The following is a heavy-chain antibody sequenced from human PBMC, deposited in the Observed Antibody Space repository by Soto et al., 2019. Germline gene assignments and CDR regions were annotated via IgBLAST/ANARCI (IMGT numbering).Heavy chain of an antibody. CDR2: MSYDGSNK. J-gene: IGHJ4*02. CDR1: GFTFSSYA. D-gene: IGHD6-6*01. CDR3: ARDLLSSSSSWKYYFDY. Sequence: QVQLVESGGGVVQPGRSLRLSCAASGFTFSSYAMHWVRQAPGKGLEWVAVMSYDGSNKYYADSVKGRFTISRDNSKNTLYLQMNSLRAEDTAVYYCARDLLSSSSSWKYYFDYWGQGTLVTVSS. V-gene: IGHV3-30-3*01.